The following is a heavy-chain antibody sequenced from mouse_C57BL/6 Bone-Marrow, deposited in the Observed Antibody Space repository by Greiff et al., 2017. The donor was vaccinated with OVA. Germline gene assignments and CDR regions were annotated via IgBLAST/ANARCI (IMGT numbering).Heavy chain of an antibody. J-gene: IGHJ1*03. V-gene: IGHV2-4*01. Sequence: VKLVESGPGLVQPSQSLSITCTVSGFSLTSYGVHWVRQPPGKGLEWLGVIWSGGSTDYNAAFISRLSISKDNSKSQVFFKMNSLQADDTAIYYCAKSGENGNNYWYFDVWGTGTTVTVSS. CDR3: AKSGENGNNYWYFDV. CDR2: IWSGGST. CDR1: GFSLTSYG. D-gene: IGHD2-1*01.